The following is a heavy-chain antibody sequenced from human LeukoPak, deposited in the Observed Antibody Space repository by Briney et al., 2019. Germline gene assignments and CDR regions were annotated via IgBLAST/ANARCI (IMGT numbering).Heavy chain of an antibody. CDR1: GYTFTGYY. J-gene: IGHJ4*02. CDR2: INPSGGST. V-gene: IGHV1-46*01. Sequence: ASVKVSCKASGYTFTGYYMHWVRQAPGQGLEWMGIINPSGGSTSYAQKFQGRVTMTRDTSTSTVYMELSSLRSEDTAVYYCARDHGDYPFDYWGQGTLVTVSS. D-gene: IGHD4-17*01. CDR3: ARDHGDYPFDY.